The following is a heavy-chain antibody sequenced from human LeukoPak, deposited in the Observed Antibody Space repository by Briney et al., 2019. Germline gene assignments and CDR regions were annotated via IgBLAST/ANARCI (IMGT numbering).Heavy chain of an antibody. CDR3: AAGWVVDN. Sequence: GGSLRLSCAASGFNFNSYGMSWVRQAPGKGLECVSSISDSGGGTYYVDSVKGRFTISRDNAKSTLYLQMNSLRGEDTAGYYCAAGWVVDNWGQGTLVTVSS. CDR1: GFNFNSYG. J-gene: IGHJ4*02. CDR2: ISDSGGGT. D-gene: IGHD1-26*01. V-gene: IGHV3-23*01.